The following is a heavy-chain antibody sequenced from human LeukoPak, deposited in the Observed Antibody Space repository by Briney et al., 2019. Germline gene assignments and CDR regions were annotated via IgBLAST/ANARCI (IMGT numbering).Heavy chain of an antibody. CDR1: GFTFSSYG. D-gene: IGHD3-3*01. Sequence: PGGSLRLSCAASGFTFSSYGMHCVRQAPGKGLEWVAFIRYDGSNKYYADSVKGRYTISRDNSKNTLYLQMNSLRAEDTAVYYCAKSSYDFWSGYGSGDYWGQGTLVTVSS. CDR3: AKSSYDFWSGYGSGDY. V-gene: IGHV3-30*02. J-gene: IGHJ4*02. CDR2: IRYDGSNK.